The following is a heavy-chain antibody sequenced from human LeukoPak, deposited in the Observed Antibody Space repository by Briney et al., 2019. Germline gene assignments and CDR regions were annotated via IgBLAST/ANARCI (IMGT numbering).Heavy chain of an antibody. J-gene: IGHJ4*02. V-gene: IGHV3-74*01. D-gene: IGHD2/OR15-2a*01. CDR2: INSDGSWT. CDR3: VSFYETY. CDR1: GNYW. Sequence: GGSLRLSCAASGNYWMHWVRQVPGKGLVWVSHINSDGSWTSYADSAKGRFTISKDNAKNTAYLQMNSLRAEDTAAYYCVSFYETYWGRGTLVTVSS.